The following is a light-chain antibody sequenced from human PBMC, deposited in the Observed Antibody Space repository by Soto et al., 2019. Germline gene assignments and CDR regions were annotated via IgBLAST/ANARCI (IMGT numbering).Light chain of an antibody. CDR2: ASS. Sequence: IQLTQSPSSRSASVGDRVTVTCRASQGIGTYLVWYQQKSGKAPTVLIYASSTLQTGVPSRFSGSGSGTDFSLTIISLHPEDVATYYCHQVDSYPRTCGQGTKVDNK. CDR3: HQVDSYPRT. CDR1: QGIGTY. J-gene: IGKJ1*01. V-gene: IGKV1-9*01.